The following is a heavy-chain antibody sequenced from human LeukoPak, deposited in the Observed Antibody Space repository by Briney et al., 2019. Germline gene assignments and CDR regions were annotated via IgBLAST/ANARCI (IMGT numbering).Heavy chain of an antibody. CDR3: ARAPEDYGDYALDY. CDR1: GFTFSSYG. Sequence: GGSLRLSCAASGFTFSSYGMHWVRQAPGKGLEWVAVISSDGNNKNYVDSVKGRFTFSRDNSKNTLYLQMNSLRAEDTAVYYCARAPEDYGDYALDYWGQGTLVTVSS. CDR2: ISSDGNNK. D-gene: IGHD4-17*01. J-gene: IGHJ4*02. V-gene: IGHV3-30*03.